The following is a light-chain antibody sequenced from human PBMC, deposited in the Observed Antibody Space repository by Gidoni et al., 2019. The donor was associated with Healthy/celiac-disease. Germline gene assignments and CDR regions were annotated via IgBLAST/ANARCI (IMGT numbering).Light chain of an antibody. V-gene: IGLV1-40*01. CDR1: SSNSGAGYA. CDR2: GNS. J-gene: IGLJ2*01. Sequence: QSVLTQPPSVSGAPGQRVTISCTGSSSNSGAGYAVHCYQQLPGTAPNPLIYGNSKRPSGVPDRFSGSKSGTSASLAITGLQAEDEADYYCQSYDSSLSVVVFGGGTKLTVL. CDR3: QSYDSSLSVVV.